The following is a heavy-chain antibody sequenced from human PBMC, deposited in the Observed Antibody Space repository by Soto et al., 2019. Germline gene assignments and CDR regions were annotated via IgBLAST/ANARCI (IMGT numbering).Heavy chain of an antibody. CDR3: ARGYESGYTFGHDL. D-gene: IGHD3-3*01. J-gene: IGHJ5*02. V-gene: IGHV4-4*07. Sequence: LSLTCTVSGDSLSSTYWSWVRQPAGRGLEWIGRIYSSGSNNYNPSLESRVTMSVDTSKNQFSLTLRSVTAADTAVYFCARGYESGYTFGHDLWGQGTLVTVSS. CDR1: GDSLSSTY. CDR2: IYSSGSN.